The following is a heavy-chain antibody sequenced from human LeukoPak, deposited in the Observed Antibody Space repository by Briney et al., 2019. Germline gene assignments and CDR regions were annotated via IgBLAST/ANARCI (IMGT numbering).Heavy chain of an antibody. J-gene: IGHJ4*02. CDR3: ARGPISGWSADY. Sequence: GGSLRLSCAASGFTFVSYAMNWVRQAPGKGLEWVSAISGGGGTTYYADSVKGRFTLSRDNAKNSLYLQMNSLRDEDTAVYYCARGPISGWSADYWGQGTLVTVSS. V-gene: IGHV3-23*01. CDR2: ISGGGGTT. D-gene: IGHD6-19*01. CDR1: GFTFVSYA.